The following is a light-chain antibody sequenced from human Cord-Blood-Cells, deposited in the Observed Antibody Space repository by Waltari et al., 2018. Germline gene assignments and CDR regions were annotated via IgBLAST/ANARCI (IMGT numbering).Light chain of an antibody. CDR1: QTVSSN. CDR3: QQYNNWPLT. J-gene: IGKJ1*01. Sequence: DIVMTHSPATLSASPGERATLSRRASQTVSSNLAWYQQKPGQAPRLLIYGASTSATGIPARFSGSGSGTEFTLTISSLQSEDFAVYYCQQYNNWPLTFGQGTKVEIK. CDR2: GAS. V-gene: IGKV3-15*01.